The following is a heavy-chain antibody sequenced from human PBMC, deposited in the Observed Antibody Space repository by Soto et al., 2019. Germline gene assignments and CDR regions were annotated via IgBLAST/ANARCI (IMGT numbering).Heavy chain of an antibody. V-gene: IGHV3-48*02. J-gene: IGHJ6*02. Sequence: PGGSLRLSCMASGCYFSTYSMNWVRQAPGQGLEWIAYVSLDSDSIQYADSVKGRFTISRDDAENSLYLQMDSLRDEDTATYYCARLYYDYVWGQGTTVTVSS. D-gene: IGHD3-3*01. CDR2: VSLDSDSI. CDR3: ARLYYDYV. CDR1: GCYFSTYS.